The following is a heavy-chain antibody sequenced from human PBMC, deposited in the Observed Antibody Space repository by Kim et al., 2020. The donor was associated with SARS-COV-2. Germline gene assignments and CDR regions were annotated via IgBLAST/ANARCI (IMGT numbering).Heavy chain of an antibody. V-gene: IGHV3-23*01. D-gene: IGHD6-19*01. CDR3: AKGVAIAVAGRAIDY. J-gene: IGHJ4*02. Sequence: DSVKGRCTISRDNSKNTLYLQMNSLRAEDTAVYYCAKGVAIAVAGRAIDYWGQGTLVTVSS.